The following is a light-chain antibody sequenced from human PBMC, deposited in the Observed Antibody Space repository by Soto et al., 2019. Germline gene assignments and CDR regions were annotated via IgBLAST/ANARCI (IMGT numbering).Light chain of an antibody. Sequence: QSVLTQPPSASGSPGPRVTLSCSGSNSNIGINTVNLYQQLPGTAPKLLLYSSNQRPSGVPDRFSGSKSGTSASLAISGLQSEDEADYYCVALDDSLNAWVFGGGTKLTVL. J-gene: IGLJ3*02. V-gene: IGLV1-44*01. CDR1: NSNIGINT. CDR3: VALDDSLNAWV. CDR2: SSN.